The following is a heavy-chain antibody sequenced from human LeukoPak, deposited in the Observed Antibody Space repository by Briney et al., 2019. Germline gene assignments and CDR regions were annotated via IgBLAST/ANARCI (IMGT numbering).Heavy chain of an antibody. Sequence: GGSLRLSCAASGLTFTNAWMNWVRQAPGKGLEWVGRIKSKADGETIDYAAPVKGRFTFSRDDSKNMLYLQMNSLKSEDTAVYYCSTLTSRGLSDSWGQGTLVTVSS. CDR1: GLTFTNAW. D-gene: IGHD1-20*01. J-gene: IGHJ4*02. CDR3: STLTSRGLSDS. CDR2: IKSKADGETI. V-gene: IGHV3-15*07.